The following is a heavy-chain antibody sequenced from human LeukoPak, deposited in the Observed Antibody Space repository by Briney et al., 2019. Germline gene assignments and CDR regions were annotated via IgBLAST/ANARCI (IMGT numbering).Heavy chain of an antibody. CDR3: ARDIVGVTRGVFDF. CDR2: SNPSDGST. D-gene: IGHD1-26*01. Sequence: ASVKVSCKASGYIFTTYYISWVRQAPGQGLEWMGISNPSDGSTIYAQKFQGRVTMTRDTTTSTVYMELSSLRSEDTAVYYCARDIVGVTRGVFDFWGQGTLVTVSS. V-gene: IGHV1-46*01. CDR1: GYIFTTYY. J-gene: IGHJ4*02.